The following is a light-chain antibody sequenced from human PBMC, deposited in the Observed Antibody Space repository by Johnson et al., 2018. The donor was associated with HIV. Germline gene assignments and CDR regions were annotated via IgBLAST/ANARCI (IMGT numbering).Light chain of an antibody. J-gene: IGLJ1*01. CDR2: ETN. V-gene: IGLV1-51*01. CDR3: GTWDSSLNSSYV. CDR1: SSNIGNNY. Sequence: QSVLTQPPSVSAAPGQRVTISCSGSSSNIGNNYVSWYQQLPGTAPKLLIYETNKRPSEIPDRFSGSKSGTSATLGITGLQTGDGADYYCGTWDSSLNSSYVFGTGTKVTVL.